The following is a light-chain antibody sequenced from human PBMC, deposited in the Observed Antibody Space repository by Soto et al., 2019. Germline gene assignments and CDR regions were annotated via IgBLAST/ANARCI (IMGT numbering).Light chain of an antibody. J-gene: IGLJ1*01. V-gene: IGLV2-14*01. Sequence: QSVLTQPASVSGSPGQSITISCTGTSSGVGGYDYVSWYQQHPGKAPKLIIYEVRHRPSGVSNRFSGSKSGNTASLTIPGLQAEDEADYFCSSYTGTSTLYAFGTGTKVTVL. CDR2: EVR. CDR1: SSGVGGYDY. CDR3: SSYTGTSTLYA.